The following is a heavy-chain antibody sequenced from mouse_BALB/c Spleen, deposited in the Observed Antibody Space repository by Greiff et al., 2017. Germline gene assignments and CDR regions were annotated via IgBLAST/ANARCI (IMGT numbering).Heavy chain of an antibody. CDR2: IFPGSGNT. V-gene: IGHV1-66*01. CDR3: ARRGVMITTAMDY. D-gene: IGHD2-4*01. Sequence: VQLQQSGPELVKPGASVKISCKASGYSFTSYYIHWVKQRPGQGLEWIGWIFPGSGNTKYNEKFKGKATLTADTSSSTAYMQLSSLTSEDSAVYFCARRGVMITTAMDYWGQGTSVTVSS. CDR1: GYSFTSYY. J-gene: IGHJ4*01.